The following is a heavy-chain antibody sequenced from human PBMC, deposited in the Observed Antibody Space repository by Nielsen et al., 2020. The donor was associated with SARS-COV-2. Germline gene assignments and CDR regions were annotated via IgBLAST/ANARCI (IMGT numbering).Heavy chain of an antibody. V-gene: IGHV3-23*01. CDR3: AKDLLREPSSRPNSYGMDV. J-gene: IGHJ6*02. CDR1: GFTFSSYA. CDR2: ISGSGGST. D-gene: IGHD6-13*01. Sequence: GESLKISCAASGFTFSSYAMSWVRQAPGKGLEWVSAISGSGGSTYYADSVKGRFTISRDNSKNTLYLQMYSLRAEDTAVYYCAKDLLREPSSRPNSYGMDVWGQGTTVTVSS.